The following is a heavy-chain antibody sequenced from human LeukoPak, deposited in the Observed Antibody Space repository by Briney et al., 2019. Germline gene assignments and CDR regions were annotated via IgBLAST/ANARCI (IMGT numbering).Heavy chain of an antibody. D-gene: IGHD5-24*01. CDR1: GVTISNYY. J-gene: IGHJ4*02. CDR2: IYYSGST. Sequence: SETLSLTCTVSGVTISNYYWTWIRQPPGKGLEWIGYIYYSGSTNYNPSLKSRVSISVDTSKNQFSLKLSSVTAADTAVYYCARDLYGYNSFDYWVQGTLVTVSS. V-gene: IGHV4-59*01. CDR3: ARDLYGYNSFDY.